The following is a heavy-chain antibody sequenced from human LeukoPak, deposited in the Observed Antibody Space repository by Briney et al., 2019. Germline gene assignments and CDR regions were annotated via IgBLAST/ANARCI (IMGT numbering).Heavy chain of an antibody. J-gene: IGHJ3*02. Sequence: PGQSLRLSCAASGFTFGTFAMHWVRRAPGKGLEWVAVMSYDGSNKYYADSVKGRFTISSDNSKNTLYLQMNSLRSEDTAVYYCARGHGGIVVVVRDAFDIWGQGTMVIVSS. CDR3: ARGHGGIVVVVRDAFDI. V-gene: IGHV3-30-3*01. D-gene: IGHD2-15*01. CDR1: GFTFGTFA. CDR2: MSYDGSNK.